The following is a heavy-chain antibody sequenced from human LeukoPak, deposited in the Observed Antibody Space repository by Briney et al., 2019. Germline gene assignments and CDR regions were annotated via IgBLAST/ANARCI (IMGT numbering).Heavy chain of an antibody. D-gene: IGHD7-27*01. CDR2: IRNVGNDK. J-gene: IGHJ4*02. CDR1: GFRLSTYG. CDR3: ATDFNWAWNY. V-gene: IGHV3-30*02. Sequence: GGSLRLSCAVSGFRLSTYGMHWVRQAPGKGLGWVSFIRNVGNDKYYAQSVKGRFTISRDDSKNTQYLQMNSLRGEDTAVYYCATDFNWAWNYWGQGTLVTVSS.